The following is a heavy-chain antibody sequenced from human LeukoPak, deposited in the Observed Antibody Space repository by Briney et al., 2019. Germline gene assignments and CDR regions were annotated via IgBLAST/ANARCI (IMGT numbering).Heavy chain of an antibody. CDR2: ISYDGSNK. V-gene: IGHV3-30*18. CDR1: GFTFSSYG. CDR3: AKEGSRSGYSSSWYAGGIDY. Sequence: PGGSLRLSCAASGFTFSSYGMHWVRHAPGKGLEWVAVISYDGSNKYYADSVKGRFTISRDNSKNTLYLQMNSLRAEDTAVYYCAKEGSRSGYSSSWYAGGIDYWGQGTLVTVSS. J-gene: IGHJ4*02. D-gene: IGHD6-13*01.